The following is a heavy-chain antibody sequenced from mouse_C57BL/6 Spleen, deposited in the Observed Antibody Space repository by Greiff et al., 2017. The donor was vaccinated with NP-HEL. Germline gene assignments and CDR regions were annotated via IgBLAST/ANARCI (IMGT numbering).Heavy chain of an antibody. CDR3: ARHDYGSSYGYFDV. Sequence: EVQVVESGGDLVKPGGSLKLSCAASGFTFSSYGMSWVRQTPAKRLEWVATISSGGSYTYYPDSVKGRFTISRDNAKNTLYLQMSSLKSEDTAMYYCARHDYGSSYGYFDVWGTGTTVTVSS. J-gene: IGHJ1*03. CDR2: ISSGGSYT. CDR1: GFTFSSYG. D-gene: IGHD1-1*01. V-gene: IGHV5-6*01.